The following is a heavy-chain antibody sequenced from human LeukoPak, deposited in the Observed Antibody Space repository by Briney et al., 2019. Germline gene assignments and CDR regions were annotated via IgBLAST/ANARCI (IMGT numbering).Heavy chain of an antibody. J-gene: IGHJ4*02. Sequence: SQTLSLTCTVSGGSISSGDYYWSWIRQPPGKGLEWIGYIYYSGSTNYNPSLKSRVTISVDTSKNQFSLKLSSVTAADTAAYYCASSRDYYDSSGYGQDFDYWGQGTLVTVSS. CDR3: ASSRDYYDSSGYGQDFDY. CDR2: IYYSGST. D-gene: IGHD3-22*01. V-gene: IGHV4-30-4*01. CDR1: GGSISSGDYY.